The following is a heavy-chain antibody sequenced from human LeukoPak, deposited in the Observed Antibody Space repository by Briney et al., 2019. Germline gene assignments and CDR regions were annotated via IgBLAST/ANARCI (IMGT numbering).Heavy chain of an antibody. CDR3: ARRYCSGGSCRMDV. D-gene: IGHD2-15*01. CDR1: GFTFSNYW. Sequence: PGGSLRLSCAASGFTFSNYWMHWVRQAPGKGLVWVSRINEYGTTITYADSVKGRFTISRDNANNTLHLQLNSLRVEDTAVYYCARRYCSGGSCRMDVWGKGTTVTVSS. V-gene: IGHV3-74*01. J-gene: IGHJ6*03. CDR2: INEYGTTI.